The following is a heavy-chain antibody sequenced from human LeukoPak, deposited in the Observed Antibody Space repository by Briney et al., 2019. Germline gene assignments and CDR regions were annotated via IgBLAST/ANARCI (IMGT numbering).Heavy chain of an antibody. D-gene: IGHD5-24*01. CDR1: GGTFSGYY. CDR3: ARVVEMATNYYYYYYMDV. CDR2: IFYRGSN. V-gene: IGHV4-34*12. J-gene: IGHJ6*03. Sequence: ASETLSLTCAVYGGTFSGYYWGWIRQPPGKGLEWIGSIFYRGSNYHNPSLKSRVTISVDTSKNQFSLKLSSVTAADTAVYYCARVVEMATNYYYYYYMDVWGKGTTVTISS.